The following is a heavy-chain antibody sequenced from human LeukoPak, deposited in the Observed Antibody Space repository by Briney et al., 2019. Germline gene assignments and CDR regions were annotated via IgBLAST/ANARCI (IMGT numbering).Heavy chain of an antibody. CDR3: ARHRDRGYSYGYLYYFDY. CDR2: IYYSGST. Sequence: SETPSLTCTVSGGSISSYYWSWIRQPPGKGLEWIGYIYYSGSTNYNPSLKSRVTISVDTSKNQFSLKLSSVTAADTAVYYCARHRDRGYSYGYLYYFDYWGQGTLVTVSS. J-gene: IGHJ4*02. V-gene: IGHV4-59*08. D-gene: IGHD5-18*01. CDR1: GGSISSYY.